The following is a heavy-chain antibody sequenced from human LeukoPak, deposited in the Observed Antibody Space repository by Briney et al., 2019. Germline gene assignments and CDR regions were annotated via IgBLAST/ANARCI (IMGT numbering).Heavy chain of an antibody. CDR2: ISGSGGST. CDR1: GFTFSSYG. D-gene: IGHD3-10*01. J-gene: IGHJ4*02. V-gene: IGHV3-23*01. CDR3: ARVPYYGSGSYLLFLLGY. Sequence: GGSLRLSCAASGFTFSSYGMSWVRQAPGKGLEWVSAISGSGGSTYYADSVKGRFTISRDNSKNTLYLQMNSLRAEDTAVYYCARVPYYGSGSYLLFLLGYWGQGTLVTVSS.